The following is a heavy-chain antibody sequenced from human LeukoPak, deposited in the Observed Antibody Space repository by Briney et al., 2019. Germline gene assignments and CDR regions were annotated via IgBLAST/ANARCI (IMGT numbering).Heavy chain of an antibody. Sequence: ASVKVSCKASGYTFTSYDINWVRQATGQGLEWMGWMNPNSGNTGYAQKFRGRVTMTRNTSISTAYMELSSLRSEDTAVYYCARAEMATIYIDYWGQGTLVTVSS. V-gene: IGHV1-8*01. D-gene: IGHD5-24*01. CDR2: MNPNSGNT. CDR1: GYTFTSYD. J-gene: IGHJ4*02. CDR3: ARAEMATIYIDY.